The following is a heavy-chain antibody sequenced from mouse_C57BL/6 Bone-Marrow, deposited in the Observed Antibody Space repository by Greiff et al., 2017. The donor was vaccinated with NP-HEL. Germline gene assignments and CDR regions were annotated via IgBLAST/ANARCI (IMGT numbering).Heavy chain of an antibody. D-gene: IGHD2-3*01. CDR3: ARLDDGYYHY. J-gene: IGHJ2*01. CDR2: IYPGSGNT. V-gene: IGHV1-76*01. CDR1: GYTFTDYY. Sequence: QVQLQQSGAELVRPGASVKLSCKASGYTFTDYYINWVKQRPGQGLEWIARIYPGSGNTYYNEKFKGKATLTAEKSSSTAYMQLSSLTSEDSAVYFCARLDDGYYHYWGQGTTLTVSS.